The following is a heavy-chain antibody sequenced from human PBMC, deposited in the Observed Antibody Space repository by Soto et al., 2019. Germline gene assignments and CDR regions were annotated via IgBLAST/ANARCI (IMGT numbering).Heavy chain of an antibody. D-gene: IGHD3-22*01. CDR2: IIPIFSTP. V-gene: IGHV1-69*13. J-gene: IGHJ3*02. Sequence: SVTVSCKASGGTFSSYAISWVRQAPGQGLAWMGGIIPIFSTPNYAQKFQGGVTITADESTSTAYMELSSLRSEDTAVYYCARDKGQRDYYDSSLDAYDIWGQGTMVTVSS. CDR1: GGTFSSYA. CDR3: ARDKGQRDYYDSSLDAYDI.